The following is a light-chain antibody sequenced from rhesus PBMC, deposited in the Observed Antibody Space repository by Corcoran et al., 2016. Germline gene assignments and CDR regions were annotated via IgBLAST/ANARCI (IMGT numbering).Light chain of an antibody. CDR3: QHGYGTPLT. Sequence: DIQMTQSPSSLSASVGDRVTITCRASENVNNYLNWYQQKPGKAPKLLIYKSSTLQSGFPSRFSGSGAGTDYTFTSSSLQPEDVATYYWQHGYGTPLTFGGGTKVEIK. V-gene: IGKV1-74*01. CDR1: ENVNNY. CDR2: KSS. J-gene: IGKJ4*01.